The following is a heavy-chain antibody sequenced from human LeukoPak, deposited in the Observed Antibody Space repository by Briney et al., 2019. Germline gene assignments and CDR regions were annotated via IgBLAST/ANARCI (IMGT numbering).Heavy chain of an antibody. Sequence: GESLKISCKGSGYTLNRYWIAWVRQMPGKGLEWMGIIYPGDSDTRYSPSFQGQVTISADKSISTAYLQWSSLKASDTAMYYCARQVRGVIYNWFDPWGQGTLVTVSS. V-gene: IGHV5-51*01. CDR3: ARQVRGVIYNWFDP. J-gene: IGHJ5*02. CDR1: GYTLNRYW. CDR2: IYPGDSDT. D-gene: IGHD3-10*01.